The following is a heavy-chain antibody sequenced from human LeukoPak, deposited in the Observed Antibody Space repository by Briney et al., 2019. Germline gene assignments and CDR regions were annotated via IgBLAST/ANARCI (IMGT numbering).Heavy chain of an antibody. V-gene: IGHV3-23*01. Sequence: GGSLRLSCAASGFNFNDAAMTWVRQAPGKGLEWVSLIASSGRNTYYTDSVRGRFTISRDNSKKTLSLQMNSLRDEDTAMYYCARDGAPYSTSWAPPPGFWGQGTLVTVSS. CDR3: ARDGAPYSTSWAPPPGF. J-gene: IGHJ4*02. CDR2: IASSGRNT. CDR1: GFNFNDAA. D-gene: IGHD6-13*01.